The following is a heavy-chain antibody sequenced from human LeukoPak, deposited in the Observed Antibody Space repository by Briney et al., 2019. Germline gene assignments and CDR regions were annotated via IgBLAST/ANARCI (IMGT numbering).Heavy chain of an antibody. V-gene: IGHV4-39*01. CDR3: AKADAINWFDP. D-gene: IGHD6-19*01. CDR2: IYYSGST. J-gene: IGHJ5*02. CDR1: GGSISSSSYY. Sequence: SETLSLTCTVSGGSISSSSYYWGWLRQPPGKGLEWIGSIYYSGSTYYNPSLKSRVTISVDTSKNQFSLKLSSVTAADTAVYYCAKADAINWFDPWGQGTLVTVSS.